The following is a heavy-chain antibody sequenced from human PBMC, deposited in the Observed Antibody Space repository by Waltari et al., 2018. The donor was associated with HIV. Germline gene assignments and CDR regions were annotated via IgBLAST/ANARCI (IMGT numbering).Heavy chain of an antibody. J-gene: IGHJ4*02. CDR1: GFTFSSYA. D-gene: IGHD3-3*01. V-gene: IGHV3-23*01. CDR3: AKSPTILEWLIFDY. CDR2: ISGSGGST. Sequence: EVQLLESGGGLVQPGGSLRLSCAASGFTFSSYAMSWVRQAPGKGLEWVSAISGSGGSTYYADSGKVRFTISRDNSKNTMYLQMNSLRAEDTAVYYCAKSPTILEWLIFDYWGQGTLVTVSS.